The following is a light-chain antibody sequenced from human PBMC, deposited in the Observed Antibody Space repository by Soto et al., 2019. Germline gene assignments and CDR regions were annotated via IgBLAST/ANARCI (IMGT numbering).Light chain of an antibody. V-gene: IGKV1-39*01. CDR1: QSISSY. CDR3: QQTYSSPRP. J-gene: IGKJ1*01. CDR2: AAS. Sequence: IQMTQSPASVSASVRDRVTITCRASQSISSYLNWYQQKRGKTPRLLIYAASSLKSGVPSRFSGSGSGTDFTLTISGLQSEDFATYYCQQTYSSPRPFGQGTKV.